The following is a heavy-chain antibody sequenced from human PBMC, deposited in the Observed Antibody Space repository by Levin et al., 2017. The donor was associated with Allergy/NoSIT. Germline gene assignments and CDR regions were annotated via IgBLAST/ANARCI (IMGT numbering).Heavy chain of an antibody. D-gene: IGHD6-19*01. V-gene: IGHV4-39*01. J-gene: IGHJ6*03. CDR1: GGSISSSSYY. CDR3: ARPKIAVAGRDYDYYMDV. CDR2: IYYSGST. Sequence: SQTLSLTCTVSGGSISSSSYYWGWIRQPPGKGLEWIGSIYYSGSTYYNPSLKSRVTISVDTSKNQFSLKLSSVTAADTAVYYCARPKIAVAGRDYDYYMDVWGKGTTVTVSS.